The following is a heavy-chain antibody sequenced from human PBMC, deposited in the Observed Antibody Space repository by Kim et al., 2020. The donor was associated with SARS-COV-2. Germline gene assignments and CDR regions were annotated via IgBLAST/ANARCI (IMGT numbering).Heavy chain of an antibody. J-gene: IGHJ4*02. V-gene: IGHV4-31*03. CDR2: IYSSGSA. CDR3: ATVPTYNGAWQFDS. Sequence: SETLSLTCTVSGDSINSGDYYWNWVRQHPGKGLEWIGYIYSSGSAYYNPSLTSRLSMSIDTSENQFSLRLTSVTAADSAVYYCATVPTYNGAWQFDSWGQGTLVTVSS. CDR1: GDSINSGDYY. D-gene: IGHD2-8*01.